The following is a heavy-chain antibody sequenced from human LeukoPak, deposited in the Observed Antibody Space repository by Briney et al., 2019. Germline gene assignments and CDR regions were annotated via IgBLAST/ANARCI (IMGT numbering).Heavy chain of an antibody. J-gene: IGHJ4*02. Sequence: GASVKVSCKASGYTFTSYGINWVRQAPGQGLEWMGWISAYNGNTNYAQKPQDRVTMTTDTSTSTAYMELRSLRSDDTAIYYCARMMSIPVAGHRPLFDYWGQGTLVTVSS. CDR2: ISAYNGNT. CDR1: GYTFTSYG. V-gene: IGHV1-18*01. CDR3: ARMMSIPVAGHRPLFDY. D-gene: IGHD6-19*01.